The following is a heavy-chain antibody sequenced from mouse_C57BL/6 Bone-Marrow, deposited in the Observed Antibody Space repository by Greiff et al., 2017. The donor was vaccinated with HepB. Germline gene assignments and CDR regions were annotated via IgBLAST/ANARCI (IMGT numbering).Heavy chain of an antibody. Sequence: EVQGVESGGGLVKPGGSLKLSCAASGFTFSDYGMHWVRQAPEKGLEWVAYISSGSSTIYYADTVKGRFTIPRDKAKNTLFLQMTSLRSEDTAMYYCAREGYGNFVFDYWGQGTTLTVSS. CDR3: AREGYGNFVFDY. V-gene: IGHV5-17*01. J-gene: IGHJ2*01. D-gene: IGHD2-10*02. CDR2: ISSGSSTI. CDR1: GFTFSDYG.